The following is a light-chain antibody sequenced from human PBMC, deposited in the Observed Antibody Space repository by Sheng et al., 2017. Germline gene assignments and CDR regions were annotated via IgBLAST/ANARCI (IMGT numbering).Light chain of an antibody. CDR2: YDT. V-gene: IGLV3-21*04. CDR1: NIGSKS. Sequence: SYVLTQPPSVSVAPGKTARITCGGNNIGSKSVHWYQQKTGQAPVLVISYDTDRPSGIPERFSGSNSGDTATLTISRVEAGDEADYFCQVWDSRSDQFVFGTGTKVTVL. CDR3: QVWDSRSDQFV. J-gene: IGLJ1*01.